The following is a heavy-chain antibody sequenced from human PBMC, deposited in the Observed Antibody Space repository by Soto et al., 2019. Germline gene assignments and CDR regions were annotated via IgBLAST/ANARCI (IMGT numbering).Heavy chain of an antibody. D-gene: IGHD6-13*01. CDR3: ARQAAAPGIDLWFDP. V-gene: IGHV4-39*01. CDR2: IFYAGNT. CDR1: GGSISSSRSY. J-gene: IGHJ5*02. Sequence: QLQLQESGPGLVKPSETLSLTCNVSGGSISSSRSYWAWFRQPPGKELEWIANIFYAGNTYYNPSLKCRVTVSVDTSKNQFSLKLDSVTAADTAVYYCARQAAAPGIDLWFDPWGQGTLVTVSS.